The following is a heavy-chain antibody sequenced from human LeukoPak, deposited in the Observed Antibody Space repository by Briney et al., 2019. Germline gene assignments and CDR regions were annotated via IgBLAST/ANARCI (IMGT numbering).Heavy chain of an antibody. D-gene: IGHD5-24*01. CDR2: INTNTGNP. Sequence: ASVKVSCRASGYTFTSYAMNWVRQAPGQGLEWMGWINTNTGNPTYAQGFTGRFVFSLDTSVSTAYLQISSLKAEDTAVYYCARDGDGYKNYDFDYWGQGTLVTVSS. CDR1: GYTFTSYA. CDR3: ARDGDGYKNYDFDY. J-gene: IGHJ4*02. V-gene: IGHV7-4-1*02.